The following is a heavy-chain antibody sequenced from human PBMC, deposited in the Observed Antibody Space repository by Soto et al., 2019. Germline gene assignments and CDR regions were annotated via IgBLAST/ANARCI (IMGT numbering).Heavy chain of an antibody. D-gene: IGHD6-6*01. J-gene: IGHJ5*02. CDR1: GYTFTSYA. CDR2: INADNGNT. V-gene: IGHV1-3*01. CDR3: ARGRTIAALYWFDP. Sequence: ASVKVSCKASGYTFTSYAIHWVRQAPGQRLEWMGWINADNGNTKYSQKFQGRVTITRDTSASTAYMALSSLRSEDTGVYYCARGRTIAALYWFDPWGQGTLVTVSS.